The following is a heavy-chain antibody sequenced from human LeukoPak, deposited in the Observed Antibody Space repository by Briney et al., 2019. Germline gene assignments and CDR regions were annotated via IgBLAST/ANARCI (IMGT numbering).Heavy chain of an antibody. D-gene: IGHD3-16*01. J-gene: IGHJ5*02. V-gene: IGHV4-39*01. CDR1: GDSITTNSYW. CDR2: IYSSGNI. Sequence: SETLSLTCSISGDSITTNSYWWGWIRQSPGKGLEWIGSIYSSGNIYYNPSLKTRATLSPDPYKNQYSLRLTSVTAADTAIYYCARRGIWDLQIGNWFDPWGQGMLVIVSS. CDR3: ARRGIWDLQIGNWFDP.